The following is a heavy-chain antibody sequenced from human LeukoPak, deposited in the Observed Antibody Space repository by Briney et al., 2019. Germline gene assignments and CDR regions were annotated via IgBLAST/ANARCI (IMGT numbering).Heavy chain of an antibody. J-gene: IGHJ6*04. Sequence: SVKVSCKASGGTFSSYAISWVRQAPGQGLEWMGGIIPIFGTANYAQKFQGRVTITADKSTSTAYMELSSLRSEDTAVYYCARENYYGSGSYYLYHGMDVWGKGTTVTVSS. CDR2: IIPIFGTA. V-gene: IGHV1-69*06. CDR3: ARENYYGSGSYYLYHGMDV. D-gene: IGHD3-10*01. CDR1: GGTFSSYA.